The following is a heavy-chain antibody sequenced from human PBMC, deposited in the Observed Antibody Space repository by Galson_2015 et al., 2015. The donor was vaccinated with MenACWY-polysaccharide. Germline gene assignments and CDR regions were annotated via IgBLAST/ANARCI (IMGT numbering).Heavy chain of an antibody. V-gene: IGHV3-48*02. CDR1: GFTFRTYT. CDR3: ARAAHLDF. CDR2: ISTGSMM. J-gene: IGHJ4*02. Sequence: SLRLSCAASGFTFRTYTLNWVRQAPGKGLEWFSSISTGSMMYYADSVKGRFTISRDNGKNSLFLQMDSLRDEDTAVYYCARAAHLDFWGQGTLVTVSS.